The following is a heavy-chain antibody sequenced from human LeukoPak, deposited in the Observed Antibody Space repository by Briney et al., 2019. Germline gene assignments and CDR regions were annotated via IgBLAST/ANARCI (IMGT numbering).Heavy chain of an antibody. J-gene: IGHJ6*02. D-gene: IGHD3-3*01. Sequence: ASVKVSRKASGGTFSSYTISWVRQAPGQGLEWMGRIIPILGIANYAQQFQGRVTITADKSTSTAYMELSSLRSEDTAVYYCASSLERITIYHGMDVWGQGTTVTVSS. CDR1: GGTFSSYT. V-gene: IGHV1-69*02. CDR2: IIPILGIA. CDR3: ASSLERITIYHGMDV.